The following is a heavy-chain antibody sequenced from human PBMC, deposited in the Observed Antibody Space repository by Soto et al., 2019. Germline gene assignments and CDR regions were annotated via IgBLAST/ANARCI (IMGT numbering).Heavy chain of an antibody. V-gene: IGHV1-2*04. CDR2: INPNSGGT. J-gene: IGHJ3*02. Sequence: ASVKVSCKASGYTFTGYYMHWVRQAPGQGLEWMGWINPNSGGTNYAQKFQGWVTMTRDTSISTAYMELSRLRSDDTAVYYCARDLIAVAATGAFDIWGQGTMVTVS. CDR3: ARDLIAVAATGAFDI. D-gene: IGHD6-19*01. CDR1: GYTFTGYY.